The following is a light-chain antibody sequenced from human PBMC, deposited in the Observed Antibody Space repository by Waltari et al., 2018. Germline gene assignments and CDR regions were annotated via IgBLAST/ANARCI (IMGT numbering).Light chain of an antibody. J-gene: IGKJ3*01. CDR3: QQANSFPIT. CDR2: ATS. V-gene: IGKV1-12*01. Sequence: DIQMTQSPSSVSASVGDRVTMTCRASQDIRNWLAWYQQKPGKAPNLLIYATSSLQTGVPSRFGGSGSGTEFTLTISSLQPEDFATYYCQQANSFPITFGPGTKVDFK. CDR1: QDIRNW.